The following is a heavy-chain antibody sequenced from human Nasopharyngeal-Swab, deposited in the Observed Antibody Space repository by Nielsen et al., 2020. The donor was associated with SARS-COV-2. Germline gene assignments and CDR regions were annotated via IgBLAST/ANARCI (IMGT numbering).Heavy chain of an antibody. J-gene: IGHJ6*03. Sequence: GGSLRLSCAASGFTFSSYGMHWVRQAPGKGLEWVAVIWYDGSNKYYADSVKGRFTISRDNSKNTLYLQMNSLRAEDTAVYYCARGRTLNRDYYYYMDVWGKGTTVTVSS. V-gene: IGHV3-33*01. CDR2: IWYDGSNK. CDR3: ARGRTLNRDYYYYMDV. CDR1: GFTFSSYG.